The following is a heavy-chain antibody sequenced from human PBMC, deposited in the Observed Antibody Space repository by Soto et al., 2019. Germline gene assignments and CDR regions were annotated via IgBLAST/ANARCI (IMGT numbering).Heavy chain of an antibody. CDR3: AKIRECSSTSCYWNYYYYMDV. CDR2: ISGSGGST. Sequence: GGSLRLSCAASGFTFSSYGRSWVRQAPGKGLEWVSAISGSGGSTYYADSVKGRFTISRDNSKNTLYLQMNSLRAEDTAVYYCAKIRECSSTSCYWNYYYYMDVWGKGTTVTVSS. CDR1: GFTFSSYG. V-gene: IGHV3-23*01. D-gene: IGHD2-2*01. J-gene: IGHJ6*03.